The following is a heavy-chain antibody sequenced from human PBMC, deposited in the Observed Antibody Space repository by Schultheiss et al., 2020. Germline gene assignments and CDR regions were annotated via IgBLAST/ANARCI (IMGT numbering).Heavy chain of an antibody. V-gene: IGHV4-38-2*01. D-gene: IGHD3/OR15-3a*01. CDR2: IYRSGST. CDR1: GHSISSGYH. CDR3: GRVDWNFDY. J-gene: IGHJ4*02. Sequence: SATLSLTCGVSGHSISSGYHWGWIRQPPGKGLEWIGSIYRSGSTYYNASLKSRVTISVDTSKNQFSLNLISVTAADTAVYFCGRVDWNFDYWGQGTLVTGSS.